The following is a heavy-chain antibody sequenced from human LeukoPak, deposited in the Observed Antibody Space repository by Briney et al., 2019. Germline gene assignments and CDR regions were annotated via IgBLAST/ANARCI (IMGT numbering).Heavy chain of an antibody. D-gene: IGHD6-13*01. CDR2: IHDGDNT. CDR1: GLTVSNNY. CDR3: AKGKQQLAYYFDY. Sequence: GGSLRLPCAASGLTVSNNYMAWVRQAPVRGLEWVSAIHDGDNTFYADSVKGRFTISRDNSKNTLYLQMNSLRAEDTAVYYCAKGKQQLAYYFDYWGQGTLVTVSS. V-gene: IGHV3-53*01. J-gene: IGHJ4*02.